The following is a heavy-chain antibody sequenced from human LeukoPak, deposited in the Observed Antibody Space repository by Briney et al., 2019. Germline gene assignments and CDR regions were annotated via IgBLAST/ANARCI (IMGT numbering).Heavy chain of an antibody. CDR1: GFTFSSYS. D-gene: IGHD2-15*01. V-gene: IGHV3-21*01. J-gene: IGHJ4*02. CDR2: ISSSGTYI. CDR3: ARGVVVARDY. Sequence: GGTLRLSCAASGFTFSSYSINWVRQAPGTGLEWVSSISSSGTYIYYADSVKGRFTISRDNAKNSLYLQMNSLRAEDTAVYYCARGVVVARDYWGQGTLVTVSS.